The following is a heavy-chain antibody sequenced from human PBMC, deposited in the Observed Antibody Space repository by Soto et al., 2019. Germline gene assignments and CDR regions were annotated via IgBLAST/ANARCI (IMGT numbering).Heavy chain of an antibody. J-gene: IGHJ4*02. CDR2: TYYTGRT. CDR3: VSGPGTTADY. CDR1: GGSISSTRYY. V-gene: IGHV4-39*01. Sequence: QLQLQESGPGLVKPSETLSLTCTVSGGSISSTRYYWGWIRQPPGKGLQWIGTTYYTGRTYYNPSRKSRVTISVDKSKNQLSLKVRSVTAADTAVYYCVSGPGTTADYWGQGTLVTVSS. D-gene: IGHD1-1*01.